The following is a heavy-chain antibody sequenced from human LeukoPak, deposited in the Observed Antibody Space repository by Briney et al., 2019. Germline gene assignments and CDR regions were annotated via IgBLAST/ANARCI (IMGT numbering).Heavy chain of an antibody. CDR2: IRSKANSYAT. D-gene: IGHD5-24*01. CDR1: GFTFSGSA. Sequence: GGSLKLSCAASGFTFSGSAMHWVRQASGKGLEWVGRIRSKANSYATAYAASVKGRFTISRDDSKNTAYLQMNSLKTEDTAVYYCTSQETKYYYYMDVWGKGTAVTVSS. V-gene: IGHV3-73*01. CDR3: TSQETKYYYYMDV. J-gene: IGHJ6*03.